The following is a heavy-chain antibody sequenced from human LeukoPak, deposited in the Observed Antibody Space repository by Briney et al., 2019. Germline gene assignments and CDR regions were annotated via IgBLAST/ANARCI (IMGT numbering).Heavy chain of an antibody. CDR2: IIPIFGTA. CDR3: ARDRAPDYYDSSGYYPLDY. V-gene: IGHV1-69*05. Sequence: SVKVSCKASGGTFGSYAISWVRQAPGQGLEWMGGIIPIFGTANYAQKFQGRVTITTDESTSTAYMELSSLRSDDTAVYYCARDRAPDYYDSSGYYPLDYWGQGTLVTVSS. D-gene: IGHD3-22*01. CDR1: GGTFGSYA. J-gene: IGHJ4*02.